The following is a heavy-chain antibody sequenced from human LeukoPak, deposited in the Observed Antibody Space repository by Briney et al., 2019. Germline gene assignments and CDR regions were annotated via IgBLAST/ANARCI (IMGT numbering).Heavy chain of an antibody. CDR1: GFTVSSIY. J-gene: IGHJ4*02. Sequence: GGSLRLSCAASGFTVSSIYMSWVRQAPGKGLEWVSVLYSGGGTYYADSVKGRFTISRDNSKNTLYLQMNSLRPEDTAVYYCARRGEPVDYWGQGTLVTVSP. D-gene: IGHD3-16*01. V-gene: IGHV3-66*02. CDR2: LYSGGGT. CDR3: ARRGEPVDY.